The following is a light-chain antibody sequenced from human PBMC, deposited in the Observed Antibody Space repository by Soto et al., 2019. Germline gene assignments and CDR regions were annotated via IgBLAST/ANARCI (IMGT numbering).Light chain of an antibody. Sequence: QSVLTQSPSASGTPGQRVTMSCSGSSSNIGSSTVNWYQQLPGTAPKLLIYGNSQRPSGVPDRFSGSKSGTSGSLAISGLQSEDEADYFWASWDDSLDGYVFGTGTKLTVL. V-gene: IGLV1-44*01. J-gene: IGLJ1*01. CDR2: GNS. CDR3: ASWDDSLDGYV. CDR1: SSNIGSST.